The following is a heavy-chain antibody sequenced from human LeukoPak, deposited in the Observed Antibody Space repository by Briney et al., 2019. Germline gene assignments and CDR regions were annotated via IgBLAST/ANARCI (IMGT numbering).Heavy chain of an antibody. CDR2: ISSSGSTI. CDR1: GFTFSSYS. V-gene: IGHV3-48*01. Sequence: PGGSLRLSCAASGFTFSSYSMNWVRQAPGKGLEWVSYISSSGSTIYYADSVKGRFTISRDNAKNSLYLQMNSLRAEDTAVYYCRSGVFLDNRVDAFDIWGQGTMVTVSS. D-gene: IGHD3-3*01. J-gene: IGHJ3*02. CDR3: RSGVFLDNRVDAFDI.